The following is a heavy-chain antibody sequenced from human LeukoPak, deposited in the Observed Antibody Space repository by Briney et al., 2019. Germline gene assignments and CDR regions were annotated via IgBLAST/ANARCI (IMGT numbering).Heavy chain of an antibody. CDR2: INPNSGGT. J-gene: IGHJ4*02. CDR1: GYTFTGYY. Sequence: ASVTVSCKASGYTFTGYYMHWVRQAPGQGLEWMGWINPNSGGTNYAQKFQGRVTMTRDTSISTAYMELSRLRSDDTAVYYCARDSADIVGATTDFDYWGQGTLVTVSS. CDR3: ARDSADIVGATTDFDY. D-gene: IGHD1-26*01. V-gene: IGHV1-2*02.